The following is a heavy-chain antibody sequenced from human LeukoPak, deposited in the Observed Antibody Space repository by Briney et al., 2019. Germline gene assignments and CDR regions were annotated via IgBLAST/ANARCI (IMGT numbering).Heavy chain of an antibody. J-gene: IGHJ4*02. V-gene: IGHV4-4*07. CDR2: IYTSGST. CDR3: AREGYFDWLPSFDC. Sequence: PSDTLSLTCSVSGVSISSYYWRWIRQPAAKGLDWIGRIYTSGSTNYNPSLKSRVTMSVDTSKNQFSLKLSSVTAADTAVYYCAREGYFDWLPSFDCRGQGTLVTVSS. D-gene: IGHD3-9*01. CDR1: GVSISSYY.